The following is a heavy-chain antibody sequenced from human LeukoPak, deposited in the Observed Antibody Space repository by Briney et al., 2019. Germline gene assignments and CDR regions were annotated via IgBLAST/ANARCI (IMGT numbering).Heavy chain of an antibody. CDR3: ARLKGMTSLNNYYYYYMDV. CDR2: VNHSGSA. D-gene: IGHD2-21*02. J-gene: IGHJ6*03. CDR1: GGSFSDSY. V-gene: IGHV4-34*01. Sequence: KPSETLSLTCAVYGGSFSDSYWSWIRQPPGKGLEWIGEVNHSGSANYNPSLKSRVTISVDTSKNQFSLKLSSVTAADTAVYYCARLKGMTSLNNYYYYYMDVWGKGTTVTIPS.